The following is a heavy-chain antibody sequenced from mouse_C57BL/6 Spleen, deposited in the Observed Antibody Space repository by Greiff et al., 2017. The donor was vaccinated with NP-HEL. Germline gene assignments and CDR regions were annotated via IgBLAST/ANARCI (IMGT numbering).Heavy chain of an antibody. Sequence: VQLQQSGAELVKPGASVKMSCKASGYTFTSYWITWVKQRPGQGLEWIGDIYPGSGSTNYNEKFKSKATLTVDTSSSTAYMQLSSLTSEDSAVYYCALYDGYYVGYYAMDYLGQGTSVTVSS. J-gene: IGHJ4*01. V-gene: IGHV1-55*01. CDR3: ALYDGYYVGYYAMDY. CDR1: GYTFTSYW. D-gene: IGHD2-3*01. CDR2: IYPGSGST.